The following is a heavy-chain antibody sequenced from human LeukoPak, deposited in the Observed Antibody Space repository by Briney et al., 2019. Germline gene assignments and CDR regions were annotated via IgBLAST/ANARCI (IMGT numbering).Heavy chain of an antibody. Sequence: SQTLSLTCAISGDRVSTNNAAWSWIRQSPSRGLEWLGRTYYRSKWYNYYAGSVKSRIIFNPDTSKYQFSLQLNSVTPEDTAVYYCAREKVVIAATHFYGMDVWGQGTTVTVSS. D-gene: IGHD2-15*01. CDR3: AREKVVIAATHFYGMDV. V-gene: IGHV6-1*01. CDR1: GDRVSTNNAA. CDR2: TYYRSKWYN. J-gene: IGHJ6*02.